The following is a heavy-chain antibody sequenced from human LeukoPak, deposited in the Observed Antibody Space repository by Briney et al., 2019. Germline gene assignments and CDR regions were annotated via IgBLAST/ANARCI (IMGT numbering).Heavy chain of an antibody. CDR3: ARDLHYYGSGSYYGPTDYGMDV. CDR1: GFTFSSYG. V-gene: IGHV3-33*01. Sequence: PGRSLRLSCAASGFTFSSYGMHWVRQAPGKGLEWVAVIWYDGSNKYYADSVKGRFTISRDNSKNTLYLQMNSLRAEDTAVYYCARDLHYYGSGSYYGPTDYGMDVWGQGTTVTVSS. CDR2: IWYDGSNK. D-gene: IGHD3-10*01. J-gene: IGHJ6*02.